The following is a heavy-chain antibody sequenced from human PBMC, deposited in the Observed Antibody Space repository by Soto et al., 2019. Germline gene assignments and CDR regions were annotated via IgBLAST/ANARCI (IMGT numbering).Heavy chain of an antibody. CDR2: ISVSGGST. V-gene: IGHV3-23*01. CDR3: AKDLDSSSSSGYYYYGMDV. CDR1: GFTFSSYA. J-gene: IGHJ6*02. Sequence: GGSLSLSCAASGFTFSSYAMSWVRQAPGKGLEWVSAISVSGGSTYYADSVKGRFTISRDNSKNTLYLQMNSLRAEDTAVYYCAKDLDSSSSSGYYYYGMDVWGQGTTVTVSS. D-gene: IGHD6-6*01.